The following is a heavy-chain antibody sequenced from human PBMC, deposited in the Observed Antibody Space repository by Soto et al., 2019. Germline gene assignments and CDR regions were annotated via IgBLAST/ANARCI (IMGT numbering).Heavy chain of an antibody. V-gene: IGHV1-69*13. J-gene: IGHJ6*02. D-gene: IGHD3-3*01. CDR3: ARDSSITIFGVVPEDYYYYGMDV. CDR2: FIPIFGTA. Sequence: ASVQVSCKASGGTFSSYAISWVRQAPGQGLEWMGGFIPIFGTANYAQKFQGRVTITADESTSTAYMELSSLRSEDTAVYYCARDSSITIFGVVPEDYYYYGMDVWGQGTTVTVSS. CDR1: GGTFSSYA.